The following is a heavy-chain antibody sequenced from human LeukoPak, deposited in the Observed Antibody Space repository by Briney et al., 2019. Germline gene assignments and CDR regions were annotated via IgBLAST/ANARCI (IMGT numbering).Heavy chain of an antibody. Sequence: ASVKVSCKASGYTFISYYLHWVRQAPGQGLEGMGIINPSGGSTSYAHKFQGRVTMTRDMSTGTVNMELSSLRSEDTAVYYCARGRDCSGGSCYGWFDPWGQGTLVTVSS. V-gene: IGHV1-46*01. D-gene: IGHD2-15*01. CDR1: GYTFISYY. J-gene: IGHJ5*02. CDR3: ARGRDCSGGSCYGWFDP. CDR2: INPSGGST.